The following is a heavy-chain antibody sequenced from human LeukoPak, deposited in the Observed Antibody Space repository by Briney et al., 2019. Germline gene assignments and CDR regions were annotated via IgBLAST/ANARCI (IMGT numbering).Heavy chain of an antibody. CDR3: ARQTGSGLFILP. D-gene: IGHD3/OR15-3a*01. J-gene: IGHJ4*02. V-gene: IGHV4-39*01. CDR2: IFYSGST. CDR1: GGSISTSNYY. Sequence: SETLSLTCTVSGGSISTSNYYWGWIRQPPGKGLEWIGNIFYSGSTYYSPSLKSRVTISLDTSKNQFSLKLTSVTAADTAVYYCARQTGSGLFILPGGQGTLVTVSS.